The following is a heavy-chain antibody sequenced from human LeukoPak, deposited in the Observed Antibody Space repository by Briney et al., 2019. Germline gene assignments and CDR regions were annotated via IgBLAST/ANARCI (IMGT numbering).Heavy chain of an antibody. CDR2: IYYSGST. Sequence: TLSLTCTVSGGSISSGGYYWSWIRQHPGKGLEWIGYIYYSGSTYYNPSLKSRVTISVDTSKNQFSLKLSSVTAADTAVYYCARVAGGTVVTPGFFDYWGQGTLVTVSS. J-gene: IGHJ4*02. CDR1: GGSISSGGYY. V-gene: IGHV4-31*03. D-gene: IGHD4-23*01. CDR3: ARVAGGTVVTPGFFDY.